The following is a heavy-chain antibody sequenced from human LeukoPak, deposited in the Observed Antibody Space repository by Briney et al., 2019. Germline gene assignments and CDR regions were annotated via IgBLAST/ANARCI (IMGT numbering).Heavy chain of an antibody. D-gene: IGHD2-15*01. Sequence: GGSLRLSCAASGFIFSHYWMSWVRPAPGKGLEWVANIKPDGTEKYYVDSVKGRFTISRDNAKNSLYLLMDSLRAEDTAVYYCAREDMWAFDMWGQGTMVTVSS. V-gene: IGHV3-7*01. CDR1: GFIFSHYW. J-gene: IGHJ3*02. CDR3: AREDMWAFDM. CDR2: IKPDGTEK.